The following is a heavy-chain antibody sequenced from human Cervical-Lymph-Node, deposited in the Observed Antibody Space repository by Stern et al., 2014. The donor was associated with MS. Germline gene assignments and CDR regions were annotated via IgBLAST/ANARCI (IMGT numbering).Heavy chain of an antibody. CDR1: GGSISRGDYY. Sequence: QVQLQESGPGLVKPSQTLSLTCTVSGGSISRGDYYWSWIRQPPGKGLEWIWYIYSSGSTYYNPSLKSRVTISVDTSKNQFSLKLSSVTAADTAVYYCASANCSSTSCPNWFDPWGQGTLVTVSS. D-gene: IGHD2-2*01. CDR2: IYSSGST. CDR3: ASANCSSTSCPNWFDP. J-gene: IGHJ5*02. V-gene: IGHV4-30-4*01.